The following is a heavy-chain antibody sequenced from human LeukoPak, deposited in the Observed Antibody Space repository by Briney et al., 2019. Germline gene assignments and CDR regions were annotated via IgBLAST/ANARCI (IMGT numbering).Heavy chain of an antibody. CDR2: IGIRGDT. Sequence: PGGSLRLSCAASGFTSIDYDMHWVRQVLGKGLEWVSAIGIRGDTHYSGSVKGRFTISRENAESSLYLQMNSLRAEDTAVYYCARGGIQVSGIDEFDYWGQGALVTVSS. CDR3: ARGGIQVSGIDEFDY. D-gene: IGHD6-19*01. CDR1: GFTSIDYD. J-gene: IGHJ4*02. V-gene: IGHV3-13*01.